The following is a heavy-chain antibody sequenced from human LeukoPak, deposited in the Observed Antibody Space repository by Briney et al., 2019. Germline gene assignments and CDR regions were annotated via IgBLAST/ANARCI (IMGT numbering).Heavy chain of an antibody. Sequence: SVKVSCKASGGTFSSYAISWVRQAPGQGLEWMGGIIPIFGTANYAQKFQGRVTITADESTSTAYTELSSLRSEDTAVYYCARPQFRYYDSSGYDGSHFGYWGQGTLVTVSS. CDR3: ARPQFRYYDSSGYDGSHFGY. CDR2: IIPIFGTA. J-gene: IGHJ4*02. CDR1: GGTFSSYA. V-gene: IGHV1-69*01. D-gene: IGHD3-22*01.